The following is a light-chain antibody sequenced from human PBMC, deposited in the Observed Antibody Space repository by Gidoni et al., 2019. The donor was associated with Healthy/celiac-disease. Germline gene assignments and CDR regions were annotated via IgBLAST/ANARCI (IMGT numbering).Light chain of an antibody. V-gene: IGLV2-11*01. Sequence: QSALTQPRSVSGSPGQSVTISCTGTSSDVGCYTYVSWSQQHPGKAPKLMIYDVSKRPSGVPDRFSGSKSGNTASLTISVLQAEDEADYYCCSYAGSSYVFGTGTKVTVL. CDR1: SSDVGCYTY. CDR2: DVS. J-gene: IGLJ1*01. CDR3: CSYAGSSYV.